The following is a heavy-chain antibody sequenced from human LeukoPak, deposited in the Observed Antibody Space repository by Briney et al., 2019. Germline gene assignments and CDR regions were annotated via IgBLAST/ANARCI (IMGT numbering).Heavy chain of an antibody. Sequence: GGSLRLSCAASGFTFSSYEMNWVRQAPGKGLEWVSYISSSGSTIYYADSVKGRFTISRDNAKNSLYLQMNSLRAEDTAVYYCARCPYCSGGSCPFDYWGQGTLVTAPS. D-gene: IGHD2-15*01. V-gene: IGHV3-48*03. CDR3: ARCPYCSGGSCPFDY. J-gene: IGHJ4*02. CDR1: GFTFSSYE. CDR2: ISSSGSTI.